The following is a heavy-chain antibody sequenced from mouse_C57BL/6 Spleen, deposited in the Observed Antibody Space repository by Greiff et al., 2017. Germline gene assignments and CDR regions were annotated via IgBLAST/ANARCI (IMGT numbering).Heavy chain of an antibody. CDR1: GYTFTSYW. Sequence: QVHVKQPGAELVKPGASVKLSCKASGYTFTSYWMHWVKQRPGQGLEWIGMIHPNSGSTNYPEKFKSKATLTVDKSSSTAYMQRSSLTSEDAAVYYGARLGVTTGDYYAMDYWGQGTSVTVSS. CDR3: ARLGVTTGDYYAMDY. J-gene: IGHJ4*01. CDR2: IHPNSGST. D-gene: IGHD2-2*01. V-gene: IGHV1-64*01.